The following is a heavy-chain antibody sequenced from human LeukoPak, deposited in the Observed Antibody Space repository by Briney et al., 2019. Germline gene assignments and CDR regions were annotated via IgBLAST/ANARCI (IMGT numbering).Heavy chain of an antibody. CDR3: ARLIELWAYMDV. Sequence: PSETLSLTCTVSGGSISSSTYYWGWIRQPPGKGLEWIGNIHYSGSTYYNPSLKSRVTISVDTSKNQFSLKLSSMTAADTAVYYSARLIELWAYMDVWGKGTTVTVSS. CDR1: GGSISSSTYY. V-gene: IGHV4-39*01. J-gene: IGHJ6*03. D-gene: IGHD3-16*01. CDR2: IHYSGST.